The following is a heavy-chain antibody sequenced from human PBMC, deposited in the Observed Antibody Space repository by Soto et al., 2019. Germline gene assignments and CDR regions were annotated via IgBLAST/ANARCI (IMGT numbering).Heavy chain of an antibody. CDR2: INHSGST. CDR1: GGSFSGYY. D-gene: IGHD3-22*01. Sequence: SETLSLTCAVYGGSFSGYYWSWVRQPPGKGLEWIGEINHSGSTNYNPSLKSRVTISVDTSKNQFSLKLSSVTAADTAVYYCASLFGDSSGYVDYWGQGTLVTVSS. V-gene: IGHV4-34*01. CDR3: ASLFGDSSGYVDY. J-gene: IGHJ4*02.